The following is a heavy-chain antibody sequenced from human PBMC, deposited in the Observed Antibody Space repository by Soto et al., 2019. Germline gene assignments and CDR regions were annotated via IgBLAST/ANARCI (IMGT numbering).Heavy chain of an antibody. CDR1: GGLFSSFA. V-gene: IGHV1-69*01. CDR3: ARGGGPYVWSNEF. J-gene: IGHJ4*02. D-gene: IGHD2-21*01. Sequence: QEQLVQSGAEVKKPGSSVKVSCKDSGGLFSSFAISWVRQAPGQGLEWMGGIIPVFGTTNYAQKFQVRVTITADESTNTAYMALSTRPSDHTAMYYCARGGGPYVWSNEFWGQGTQVTVSS. CDR2: IIPVFGTT.